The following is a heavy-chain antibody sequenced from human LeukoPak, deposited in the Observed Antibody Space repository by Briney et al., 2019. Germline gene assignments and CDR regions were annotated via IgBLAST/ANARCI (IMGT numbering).Heavy chain of an antibody. CDR2: IIPIFGTA. V-gene: IGHV1-69*01. Sequence: ASVKVSCKASGGTFSSYAISWVRQAPGQGLEWMGGIIPIFGTANYAQKFQGRVTITADESTSTAYMELSSLRSEDTAVYYCAKVPWPDLADPIDYWGQGTLVTVSS. CDR1: GGTFSSYA. D-gene: IGHD6-19*01. CDR3: AKVPWPDLADPIDY. J-gene: IGHJ4*02.